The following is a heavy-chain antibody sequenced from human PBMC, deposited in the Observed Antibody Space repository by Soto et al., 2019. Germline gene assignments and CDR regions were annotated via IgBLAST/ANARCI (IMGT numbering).Heavy chain of an antibody. Sequence: QVQLVESGGGVVQPGRSLRLSCAASGFTFSSYGMHWVRQAPGKGLEWVAVIWYDGSNKYYADSVKGRFTISRDNSKNPLYLQMNSLRAEDTAVYYCAREGDDNGMDVWGQGTTVTVSS. V-gene: IGHV3-33*01. CDR1: GFTFSSYG. CDR2: IWYDGSNK. J-gene: IGHJ6*02. CDR3: AREGDDNGMDV.